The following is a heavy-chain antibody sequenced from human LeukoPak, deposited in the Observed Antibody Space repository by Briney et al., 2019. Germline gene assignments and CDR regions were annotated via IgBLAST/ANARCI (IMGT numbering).Heavy chain of an antibody. CDR1: GGSISSSSYY. Sequence: NASEPLSLTCTVSGGSISSSSYYWGWIRQPPGKGLEWIGSIYYSGSTYYNPSLKSRVTISVDTSKNQFSLKLSSVTAADTAVYYCARPQADSSSFGHWFDPWGQGTLVTVSS. V-gene: IGHV4-39*01. CDR2: IYYSGST. D-gene: IGHD6-13*01. J-gene: IGHJ5*02. CDR3: ARPQADSSSFGHWFDP.